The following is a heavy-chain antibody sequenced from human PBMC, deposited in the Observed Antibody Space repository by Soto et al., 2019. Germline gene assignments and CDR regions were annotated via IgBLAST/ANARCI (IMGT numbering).Heavy chain of an antibody. Sequence: PSETLSLTCTVSGGSISSYCWSWIRQPPGKGLEWIGYIYYSVSTNYNPSLKSRVTISVDTSKNQFSLKLSSVTAADTAVYYCARDRDSSSYFNWFDPWGQGTLVTVSS. D-gene: IGHD6-13*01. CDR3: ARDRDSSSYFNWFDP. CDR1: GGSISSYC. CDR2: IYYSVST. J-gene: IGHJ5*02. V-gene: IGHV4-59*01.